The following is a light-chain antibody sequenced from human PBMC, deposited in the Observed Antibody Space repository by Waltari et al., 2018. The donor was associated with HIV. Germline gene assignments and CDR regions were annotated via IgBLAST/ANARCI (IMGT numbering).Light chain of an antibody. J-gene: IGLJ3*02. CDR2: DVS. V-gene: IGLV2-11*01. CDR1: GSDVGSYNY. CDR3: CSYAGSYISWV. Sequence: QSALTQPRSVSGSPGQSVTISCTGTGSDVGSYNYVSWYQQHPGKAPKLMIYDVSKRPSGVPDRFSGSKSGNTASLTISGLQAEDEADYHCCSYAGSYISWVFGGGTKLTVL.